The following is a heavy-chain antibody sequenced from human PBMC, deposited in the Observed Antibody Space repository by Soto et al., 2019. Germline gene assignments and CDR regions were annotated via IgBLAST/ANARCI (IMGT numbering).Heavy chain of an antibody. J-gene: IGHJ6*02. CDR1: GGSISSYY. Sequence: PSETLSLTCTVSGGSISSYYWSWIRQPPGKGLEWIGYIYYSGSTNYNPSLKSRVTISVDTSKNQFSLKLSSVTAADTAVYYCARVSLTTIFGVVTPYGMDVWGQGTTVTVSS. CDR2: IYYSGST. D-gene: IGHD3-3*01. V-gene: IGHV4-59*01. CDR3: ARVSLTTIFGVVTPYGMDV.